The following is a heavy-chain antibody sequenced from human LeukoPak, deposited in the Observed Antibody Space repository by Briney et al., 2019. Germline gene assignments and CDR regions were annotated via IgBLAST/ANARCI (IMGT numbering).Heavy chain of an antibody. J-gene: IGHJ6*02. V-gene: IGHV3-23*01. CDR3: AQSNSNIGAYYYGMDV. Sequence: GGSLRLSCAASGFTFSRYAMSWVRQAPGKGLEWVSAISGRGGSTYYADSVKGRFTISRDNSKNTLYLQMNSLRAEDTAVYYCAQSNSNIGAYYYGMDVWGQGTTVTVSS. D-gene: IGHD4-11*01. CDR2: ISGRGGST. CDR1: GFTFSRYA.